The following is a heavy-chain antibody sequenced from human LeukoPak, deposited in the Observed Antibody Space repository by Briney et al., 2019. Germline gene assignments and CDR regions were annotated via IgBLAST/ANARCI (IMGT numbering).Heavy chain of an antibody. J-gene: IGHJ4*02. CDR2: ISVSSGST. CDR3: AKAGDHSYFDY. V-gene: IGHV3-23*01. CDR1: GFTFSSYA. D-gene: IGHD4-17*01. Sequence: GGSLRLSCAASGFTFSSYAMSWVRQGPGKGLEWVSAISVSSGSTYYADSVKGRFTTSRDNSKNTLYVQMNSLRAGDTAVYYCAKAGDHSYFDYWGQGTLVIVSS.